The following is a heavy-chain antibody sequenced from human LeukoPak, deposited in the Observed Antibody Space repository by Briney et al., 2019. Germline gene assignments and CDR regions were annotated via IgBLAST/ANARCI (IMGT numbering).Heavy chain of an antibody. CDR3: ARGGDYYGSGSTVGIVV. CDR1: GGSFSGYY. J-gene: IGHJ6*01. D-gene: IGHD3-10*01. Sequence: SETLSLTCAVYGGSFSGYYWSWIRQPPGKGLEWIGEINHSGSTNYNPSLKSRVTISVDTSKNQFSLKLSSVTAADTAVYYCARGGDYYGSGSTVGIVVWGQRTTVTVSS. V-gene: IGHV4-34*01. CDR2: INHSGST.